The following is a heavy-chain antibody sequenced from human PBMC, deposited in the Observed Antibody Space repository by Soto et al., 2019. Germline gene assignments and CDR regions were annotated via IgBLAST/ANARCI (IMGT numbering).Heavy chain of an antibody. V-gene: IGHV4-59*13. J-gene: IGHJ4*02. CDR3: ARDYGDCFDF. CDR2: IYYSGST. Sequence: SETLSLTCTVSGGSIGSYYWSWIRQPPGKGLEWIGYIYYSGSTNYNPSLKSRVTISVDTSKNQFSLKLSSVTAADTAVYYCARDYGDCFDFWGQGTLVTVSS. D-gene: IGHD4-17*01. CDR1: GGSIGSYY.